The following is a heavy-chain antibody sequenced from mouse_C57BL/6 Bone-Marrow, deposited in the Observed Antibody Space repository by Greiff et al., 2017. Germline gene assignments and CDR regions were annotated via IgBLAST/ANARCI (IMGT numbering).Heavy chain of an antibody. D-gene: IGHD1-1*01. CDR3: AREPGSSYGCAY. CDR1: GYTFTSYW. CDR2: INPSNGGT. V-gene: IGHV1-53*01. Sequence: QVQLQQSGTELVKPGASVKLSCKASGYTFTSYWMHWVKQRPGQGLEWIGNINPSNGGTNYNEKFKSKATLTVDKSSSTAYMQLSSLTSEDSAVYYCAREPGSSYGCAYWGQGTLVTVSA. J-gene: IGHJ3*01.